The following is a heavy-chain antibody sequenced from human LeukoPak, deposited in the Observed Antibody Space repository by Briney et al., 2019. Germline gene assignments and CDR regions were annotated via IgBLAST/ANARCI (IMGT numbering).Heavy chain of an antibody. V-gene: IGHV1-8*02. Sequence: GASVKVSCKASASTFRSYDINWVRQATGQGLEWMGWMNPKSGDTGDTQRFQGRVTMTRDTSINTAYMELSSLSSEDTAVYYCARGPYGTGSHFDFWGQGTLVTVSS. CDR1: ASTFRSYD. CDR3: ARGPYGTGSHFDF. CDR2: MNPKSGDT. D-gene: IGHD3-10*01. J-gene: IGHJ4*02.